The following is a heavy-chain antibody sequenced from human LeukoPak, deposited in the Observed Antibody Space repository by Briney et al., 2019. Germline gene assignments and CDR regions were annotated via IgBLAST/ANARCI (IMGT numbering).Heavy chain of an antibody. V-gene: IGHV4-4*02. CDR3: ARGRAAAGADY. Sequence: PSETLSLTCAVSGGSISSSNWWSWVRQPPGKGLEWIGEIYHSGSTNYNPSLKSRVTISVDTSKNQFSLKLSSVTAADTAVYYCARGRAAAGADYWGQGTLVTVSS. CDR2: IYHSGST. D-gene: IGHD6-13*01. J-gene: IGHJ4*02. CDR1: GGSISSSNW.